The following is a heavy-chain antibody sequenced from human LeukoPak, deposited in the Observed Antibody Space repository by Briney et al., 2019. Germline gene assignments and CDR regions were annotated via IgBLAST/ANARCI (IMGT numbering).Heavy chain of an antibody. CDR2: INPNSGGT. Sequence: PRASVKVSCKASGYTFTEYYMHWVRQAPGQGLEWMGWINPNSGGTNYAQKFQGRVTMTRDTSISTAYMELSRLRSDDTAVFYCAREEVIAAAGPTLDYWGQGALVTVSS. J-gene: IGHJ4*02. CDR1: GYTFTEYY. V-gene: IGHV1-2*02. D-gene: IGHD6-13*01. CDR3: AREEVIAAAGPTLDY.